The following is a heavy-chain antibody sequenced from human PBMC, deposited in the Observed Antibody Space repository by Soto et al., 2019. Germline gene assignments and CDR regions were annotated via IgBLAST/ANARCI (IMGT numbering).Heavy chain of an antibody. CDR2: IIPIFGTA. Sequence: SVKVSCKASRVAFSKFIVTWVRQAPGLGLEWVGGIIPIFGTANYAQKFQGRVTITADESTSTSYMEVNNLRSEDTAVYYCAKIRYSSPMGYYYGMDVWGQGTTVTVSS. D-gene: IGHD6-19*01. V-gene: IGHV1-69*13. J-gene: IGHJ6*02. CDR1: RVAFSKFI. CDR3: AKIRYSSPMGYYYGMDV.